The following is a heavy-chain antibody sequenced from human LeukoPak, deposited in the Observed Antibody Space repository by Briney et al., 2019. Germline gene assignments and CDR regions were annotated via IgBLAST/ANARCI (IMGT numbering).Heavy chain of an antibody. CDR3: VKHWDH. CDR2: ISDSGGAT. V-gene: IGHV3-23*01. Sequence: GGSLRLSCAASGFIFGISDMSWVRQAPGKGLEWVSSISDSGGATYYANSVMGRFTISRDNSKNTLYLQMNRLRAEDTALYHCVKHWDHWGQGTLVTVSS. J-gene: IGHJ4*02. D-gene: IGHD1-1*01. CDR1: GFIFGISD.